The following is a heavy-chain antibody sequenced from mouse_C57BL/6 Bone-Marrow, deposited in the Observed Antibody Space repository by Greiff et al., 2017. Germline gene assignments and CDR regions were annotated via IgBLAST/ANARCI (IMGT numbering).Heavy chain of an antibody. Sequence: QVQLQPSGAELVKPGASVKISCKASGYAFSSYWMNWVKQRPGKGLAWIGQIYPGDGDTNYNGKFKGKATLTADKSSSTAYMQLSSLTAEDSAVYFCARGGGSSSAWFAYWGQGTLVTVSA. CDR1: GYAFSSYW. D-gene: IGHD1-1*01. CDR2: IYPGDGDT. V-gene: IGHV1-80*01. J-gene: IGHJ3*01. CDR3: ARGGGSSSAWFAY.